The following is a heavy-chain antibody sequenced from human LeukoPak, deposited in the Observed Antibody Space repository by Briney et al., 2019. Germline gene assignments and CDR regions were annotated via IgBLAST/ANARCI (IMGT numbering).Heavy chain of an antibody. J-gene: IGHJ4*02. V-gene: IGHV3-21*01. CDR1: GFTFSSYS. CDR2: ISSSSSYI. D-gene: IGHD5-12*01. CDR3: ARDLYSGYDAFDY. Sequence: KTGGSLRLSCAAFGFTFSSYSMNWVRQAPGKGLEWVSSISSSSSYIYYADSVKGRFSISRDNAKNSLYLQMNSLRAEDTTVYYCARDLYSGYDAFDYWGQGTLVTVSS.